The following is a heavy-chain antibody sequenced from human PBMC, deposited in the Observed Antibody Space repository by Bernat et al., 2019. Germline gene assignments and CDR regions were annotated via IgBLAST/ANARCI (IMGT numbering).Heavy chain of an antibody. CDR1: GFTFSICA. D-gene: IGHD6-6*01. Sequence: QVQLVESGGGVVQPGRSLRLSCAASGFTFSICAMHWVRQAPGKGLEWVAVIWYDGSNKYYADSVKGRFTISRDNSKNTLYLQMNSLRAEDTAVYYCASSIAARHTELDYWGQGTLVTVSS. CDR3: ASSIAARHTELDY. V-gene: IGHV3-33*01. CDR2: IWYDGSNK. J-gene: IGHJ4*02.